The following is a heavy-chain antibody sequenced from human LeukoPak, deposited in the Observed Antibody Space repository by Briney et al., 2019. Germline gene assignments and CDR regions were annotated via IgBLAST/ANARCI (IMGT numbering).Heavy chain of an antibody. D-gene: IGHD3-3*01. CDR2: INPNSGST. Sequence: ASVKVFCKASGYTFTGYYMHWVRQAPGQGLGWMRWINPNSGSTNYAQKFQGRVTMTRDTSISTAYMELSRLRSDDTAVYYCARGFWSGYHDYWGQGTLVTVSP. CDR1: GYTFTGYY. V-gene: IGHV1-2*02. CDR3: ARGFWSGYHDY. J-gene: IGHJ4*02.